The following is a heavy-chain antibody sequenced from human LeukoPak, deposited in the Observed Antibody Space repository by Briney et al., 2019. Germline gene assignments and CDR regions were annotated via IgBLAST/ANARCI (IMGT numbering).Heavy chain of an antibody. V-gene: IGHV4-39*07. D-gene: IGHD3-22*01. Sequence: SETLSLTCTVSGGSISSSSYYWGWIRQPPGKGLEWIGSIYYSGSTYYNPSLKSRVTISVDTSKNQFSLKLSSVTAADTAVYYCARDCKDSSGYYPCAFDIWGQGTMVTVSS. J-gene: IGHJ3*02. CDR1: GGSISSSSYY. CDR3: ARDCKDSSGYYPCAFDI. CDR2: IYYSGST.